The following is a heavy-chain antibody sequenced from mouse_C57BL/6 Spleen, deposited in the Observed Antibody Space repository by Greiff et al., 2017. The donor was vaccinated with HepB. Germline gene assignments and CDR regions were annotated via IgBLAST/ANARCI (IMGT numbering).Heavy chain of an antibody. Sequence: VQLKESGGGLVKPGGSLKLSCAASGFTFSDYGMHWVRQAPEKGLEWVAYISSGSSTIYYADTVKGRFTISRDNAKNTLFLQMTSLRSEDTAMYYCARGGTTVVAPFDYWGQGTTLTVSS. CDR2: ISSGSSTI. D-gene: IGHD1-1*01. J-gene: IGHJ2*01. CDR3: ARGGTTVVAPFDY. CDR1: GFTFSDYG. V-gene: IGHV5-17*01.